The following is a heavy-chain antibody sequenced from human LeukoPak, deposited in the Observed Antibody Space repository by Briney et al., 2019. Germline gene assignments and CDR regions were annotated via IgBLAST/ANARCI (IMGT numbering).Heavy chain of an antibody. V-gene: IGHV6-1*01. Sequence: QTLSLTCAISGYSVSSSGVAWNWIRQSPSRGLEWLGGTYYSSKWYNDYAVSVKGRISINADTSKNHFSLQLDSVTPEDTAVYYCARGSSRALDHWGQGTLVTVSS. D-gene: IGHD5/OR15-5a*01. CDR2: TYYSSKWYN. J-gene: IGHJ4*02. CDR3: ARGSSRALDH. CDR1: GYSVSSSGVA.